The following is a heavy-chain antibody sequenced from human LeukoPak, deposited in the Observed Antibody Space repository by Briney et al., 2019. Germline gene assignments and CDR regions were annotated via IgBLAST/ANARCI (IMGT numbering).Heavy chain of an antibody. D-gene: IGHD3-22*01. CDR1: GYTFTGYQ. CDR3: ASPRISGDSSGYYDTLQY. V-gene: IGHV1-2*05. J-gene: IGHJ1*01. Sequence: ASVKVSCKASGYTFTGYQMHWVRQAPGQGLEWMGRINPNSGATNYAQKFQGRVTMTRDTSISTAYMELSRLRSDDTGVYYCASPRISGDSSGYYDTLQYWGQGTLVTVSS. CDR2: INPNSGAT.